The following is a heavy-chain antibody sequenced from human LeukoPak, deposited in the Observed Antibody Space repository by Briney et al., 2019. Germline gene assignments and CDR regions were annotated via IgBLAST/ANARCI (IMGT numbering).Heavy chain of an antibody. CDR2: IYYSGST. V-gene: IGHV4-39*01. D-gene: IGHD3-9*01. Sequence: SETLSLTCTVSGGSISSSSYYWGWIRQPPGKGLEWIGSIYYSGSTYYNPSLKSRVTISVDTSKNQFSLKLSSATAADTAVYYCARRGYDILTGYSGSFDYWGQGTLVTVSS. CDR1: GGSISSSSYY. CDR3: ARRGYDILTGYSGSFDY. J-gene: IGHJ4*02.